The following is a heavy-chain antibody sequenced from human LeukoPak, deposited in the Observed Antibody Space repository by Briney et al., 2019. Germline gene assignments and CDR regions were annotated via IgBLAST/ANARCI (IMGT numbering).Heavy chain of an antibody. J-gene: IGHJ4*02. V-gene: IGHV3-23*01. D-gene: IGHD4-23*01. CDR3: ATNGGNNPFDC. CDR1: GFPFSTYA. Sequence: SGGSLRLSCAASGFPFSTYAMGWVRQAPGKGLEWVSAISFSGGSTYYADSVKGRFTISRDNSKNTPYLQMNSLRAEDTAVYYCATNGGNNPFDCWGQGTLVTVPS. CDR2: ISFSGGST.